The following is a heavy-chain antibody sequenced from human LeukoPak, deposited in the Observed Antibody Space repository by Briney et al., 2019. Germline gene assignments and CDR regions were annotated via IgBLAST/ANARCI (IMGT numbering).Heavy chain of an antibody. CDR1: GYSFTSYW. CDR3: ARHVGVTDYYYYMDV. J-gene: IGHJ6*03. V-gene: IGHV5-51*01. CDR2: IYPGDSDT. Sequence: GESLKISCKGSGYSFTSYWTGWVRQMPGKGLEWMGIIYPGDSDTRYSPSFQGQVTISADKSNSTAYLQWSSLKASDTAMYYCARHVGVTDYYYYMDVWGKGTTVTVSS.